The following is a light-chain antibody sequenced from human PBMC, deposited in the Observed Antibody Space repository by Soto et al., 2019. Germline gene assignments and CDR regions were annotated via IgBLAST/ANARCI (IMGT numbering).Light chain of an antibody. CDR3: QQYGSSLTWT. CDR1: QSVSSY. Sequence: EIVLTQSPATLSLSPGETATLSCWASQSVSSYLAWYQHKPGQAPRLIVYGAYSRATGIPDRFSGSGSGTDFTLTISRLEPEDFAVYYCQQYGSSLTWTCGQGTKVDIK. J-gene: IGKJ1*01. V-gene: IGKV3-20*01. CDR2: GAY.